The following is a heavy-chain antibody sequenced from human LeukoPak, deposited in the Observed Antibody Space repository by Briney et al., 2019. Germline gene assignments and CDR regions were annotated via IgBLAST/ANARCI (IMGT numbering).Heavy chain of an antibody. J-gene: IGHJ3*02. CDR2: ISGSGTNT. Sequence: GGSLRLSCAASGFTFSNYAMSWVRQAPGKGLEWVSGISGSGTNTYYADSVKGRFTISRDNSKNTVYLQMNRLRAEDTAVYYCAKDGYHAWASAYGGLQDAFDIWGQGTMVSVSS. V-gene: IGHV3-23*01. D-gene: IGHD4-23*01. CDR1: GFTFSNYA. CDR3: AKDGYHAWASAYGGLQDAFDI.